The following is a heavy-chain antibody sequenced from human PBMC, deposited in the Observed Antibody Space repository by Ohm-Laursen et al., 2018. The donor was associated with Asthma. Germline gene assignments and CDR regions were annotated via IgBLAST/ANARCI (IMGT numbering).Heavy chain of an antibody. Sequence: SLRLSCAASGFTFSSFGMHWVRQAPVKGLEWVAVIWYDGSNKYYADSVKGRFTISRDNSKNTLYLQMNSLRAEDTAVYYCARELGIFVDYWGQGTLVTVSS. V-gene: IGHV3-33*08. CDR3: ARELGIFVDY. D-gene: IGHD7-27*01. J-gene: IGHJ4*02. CDR1: GFTFSSFG. CDR2: IWYDGSNK.